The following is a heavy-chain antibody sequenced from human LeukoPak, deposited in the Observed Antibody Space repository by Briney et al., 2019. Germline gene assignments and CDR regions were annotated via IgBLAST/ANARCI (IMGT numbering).Heavy chain of an antibody. CDR2: IIPILGIA. CDR3: ARDFEYSSSSLDY. CDR1: GGTFSSYT. J-gene: IGHJ4*02. V-gene: IGHV1-69*04. D-gene: IGHD6-6*01. Sequence: GASVKVSCKASGGTFSSYTISWVRQAPGQGLEWMGRIIPILGIANYAQKFQGRVTITADKFTSTAYMELSSLRSEDTAVYYCARDFEYSSSSLDYWGQGTLVTVSS.